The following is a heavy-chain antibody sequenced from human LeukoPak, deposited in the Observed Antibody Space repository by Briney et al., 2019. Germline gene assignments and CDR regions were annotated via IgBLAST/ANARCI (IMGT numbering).Heavy chain of an antibody. J-gene: IGHJ4*02. CDR1: GGSISSYY. D-gene: IGHD1-26*01. Sequence: PSETLSLTCTVSGGSISSYYWSWIRQPPGKGLEWIGYIYYSGSTNYNPSLKSRVTISVDTSKNQFSLKLSSVTAADTAVYYCARVTGTSGSYFGFYFDYWGQGTLVTVSS. V-gene: IGHV4-59*08. CDR3: ARVTGTSGSYFGFYFDY. CDR2: IYYSGST.